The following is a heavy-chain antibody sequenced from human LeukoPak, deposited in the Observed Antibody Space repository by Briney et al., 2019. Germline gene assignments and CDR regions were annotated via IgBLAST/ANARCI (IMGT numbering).Heavy chain of an antibody. CDR1: GFTFSSYT. CDR3: AREDSSGYYYVY. V-gene: IGHV3-21*01. CDR2: ISTGSTYI. J-gene: IGHJ4*02. Sequence: GGSLRLSCAASGFTFSSYTMNWVRQAPGKGLEWVSSISTGSTYIYYADSVKGRFTISRDNAKNSLYLQMNSLRAEDTAVYYCAREDSSGYYYVYWGQGTLVTVSS. D-gene: IGHD3-22*01.